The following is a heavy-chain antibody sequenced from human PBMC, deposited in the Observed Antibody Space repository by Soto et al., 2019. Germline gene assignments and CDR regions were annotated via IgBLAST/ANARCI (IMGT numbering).Heavy chain of an antibody. J-gene: IGHJ4*02. V-gene: IGHV1-18*04. CDR1: GYTFTSYG. CDR2: ISPYNGDT. Sequence: GASVKVSCKASGYTFTSYGISWVRQAPGQGLEWMGWISPYNGDTNYAQKLQGRVTMTTDTSTSTAYMELSRLRSDDTAVYYCARGAREYYFDYWGQGTLVTVSS. CDR3: ARGAREYYFDY.